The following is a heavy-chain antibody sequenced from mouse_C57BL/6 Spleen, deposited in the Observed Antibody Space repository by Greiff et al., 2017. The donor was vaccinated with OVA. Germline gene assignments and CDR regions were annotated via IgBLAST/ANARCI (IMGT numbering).Heavy chain of an antibody. J-gene: IGHJ2*01. CDR2: IRNKANGYTT. Sequence: EVKLMESGGGLVQPGGSLSLSCAASGFTFTDYYMSWVRQPPGKALEWLGFIRNKANGYTTEYSASVKGRFTISRDNSQSILYLQMNALRAEDSATYYCARRTGAFDYWGQGTTLTVSS. D-gene: IGHD4-1*01. CDR1: GFTFTDYY. V-gene: IGHV7-3*01. CDR3: ARRTGAFDY.